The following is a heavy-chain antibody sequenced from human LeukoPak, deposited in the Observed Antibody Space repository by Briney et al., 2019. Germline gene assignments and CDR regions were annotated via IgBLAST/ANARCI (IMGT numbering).Heavy chain of an antibody. CDR1: GASIDSGGYY. CDR2: IDQSGGT. Sequence: SQTLSLTCTVSGASIDSGGYYWSWIRQPPGRGLGWIGYIDQSGGTYYSPSLKSRVTISVDWSKNQFSLKLSSVTAADTAVYYCARGGSSWSPDYWGQGTLVIVSS. V-gene: IGHV4-30-2*01. J-gene: IGHJ4*02. CDR3: ARGGSSWSPDY. D-gene: IGHD6-13*01.